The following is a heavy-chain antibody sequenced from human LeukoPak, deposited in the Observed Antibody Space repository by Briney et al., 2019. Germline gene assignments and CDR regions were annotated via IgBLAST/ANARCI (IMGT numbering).Heavy chain of an antibody. CDR3: ARSNGFWSGYTHP. J-gene: IGHJ5*02. V-gene: IGHV3-30*01. Sequence: GGSLRLSCAASGFTFSSYAMHWVREAPGKGLEWVAVISYDGSNKYYADSVKGRFTISRDNSKNTLYLQMNSLRAEDTAVYYCARSNGFWSGYTHPWGQGTLVTVSP. CDR2: ISYDGSNK. D-gene: IGHD3-3*01. CDR1: GFTFSSYA.